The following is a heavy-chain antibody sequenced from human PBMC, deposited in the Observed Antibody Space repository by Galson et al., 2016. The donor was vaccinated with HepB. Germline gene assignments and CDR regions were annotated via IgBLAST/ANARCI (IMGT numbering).Heavy chain of an antibody. J-gene: IGHJ2*01. CDR2: ISSDGSST. CDR1: GFTFSTSW. V-gene: IGHV3-74*01. Sequence: SLRLSCAASGFTFSTSWMNWVRQVSGKGLVWVSRISSDGSSTNYADSVKGRFTISRDDAKNTLYLQMNSLRADDTAVYYCTRGRNWFYWYSDLWGRGTLVTVSS. D-gene: IGHD1-1*01. CDR3: TRGRNWFYWYSDL.